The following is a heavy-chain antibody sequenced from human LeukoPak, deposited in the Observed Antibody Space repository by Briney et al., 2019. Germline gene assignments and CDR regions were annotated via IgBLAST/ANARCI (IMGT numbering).Heavy chain of an antibody. Sequence: ASVKVSCKASGYTFTSYYMHWVRQAPGQGLEGMGIINPSGGRTSYAQKFQGRVTMTRETSRREVYMELSRLRTEDRAVYYCGRDVEGLRTYYDFSSGYYVSYGMDVWSQGPTVTVSS. V-gene: IGHV1-46*01. CDR1: GYTFTSYY. J-gene: IGHJ6*02. CDR2: INPSGGRT. D-gene: IGHD3-3*01. CDR3: GRDVEGLRTYYDFSSGYYVSYGMDV.